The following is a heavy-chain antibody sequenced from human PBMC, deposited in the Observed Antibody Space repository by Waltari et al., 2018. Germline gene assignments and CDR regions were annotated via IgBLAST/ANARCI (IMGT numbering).Heavy chain of an antibody. CDR2: MFYSGTT. CDR1: GDSVSSGPSF. Sequence: QLQLQESGPRLVKHAETLSLTCTVSGDSVSSGPSFWAWIRQPPGKGLEWLGSMFYSGTTYHNPSLKSRVTISVDTSKNQVSLQLKSVTAADTAVYFCARDRSGTINSFDPWGRGTLVTVSS. D-gene: IGHD1-26*01. CDR3: ARDRSGTINSFDP. J-gene: IGHJ5*02. V-gene: IGHV4-39*07.